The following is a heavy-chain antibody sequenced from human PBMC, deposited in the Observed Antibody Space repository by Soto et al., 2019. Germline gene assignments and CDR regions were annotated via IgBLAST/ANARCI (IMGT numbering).Heavy chain of an antibody. V-gene: IGHV4-34*01. CDR1: GGSFSGYY. J-gene: IGHJ2*01. CDR3: ARRNRSSCWYVYWYFDL. CDR2: INHSGST. Sequence: QVQLQQWGAGLLKPSETLSLTCAVYGGSFSGYYWSWIRQPPGKGLEWIGEINHSGSTNYNPSLKSLVPISVDTSKNQFSLKLSSVTAADTAVYYCARRNRSSCWYVYWYFDLWGRGTLVTVSS. D-gene: IGHD6-19*01.